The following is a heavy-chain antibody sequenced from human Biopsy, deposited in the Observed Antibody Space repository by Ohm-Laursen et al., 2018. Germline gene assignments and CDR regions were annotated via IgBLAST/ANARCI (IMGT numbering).Heavy chain of an antibody. CDR3: ARDPLNGHKHFDY. CDR1: SYTFTDYN. J-gene: IGHJ4*02. Sequence: GASVKVSCKASSYTFTDYNIHWMRQAPGQGLEWLGYINRKTGATNYAQKFQGTVTMTRDTSISTAYLALGSLRSADTAIYYCARDPLNGHKHFDYWGQGSLVTVSS. D-gene: IGHD2-8*01. CDR2: INRKTGAT. V-gene: IGHV1-2*02.